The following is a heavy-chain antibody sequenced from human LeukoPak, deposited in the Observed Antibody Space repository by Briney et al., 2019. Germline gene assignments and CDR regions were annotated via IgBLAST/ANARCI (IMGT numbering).Heavy chain of an antibody. J-gene: IGHJ5*02. CDR2: IIPIFGTA. CDR1: GGTFSSYA. CDR3: ARVTIAAAGFDP. V-gene: IGHV1-69*13. D-gene: IGHD6-13*01. Sequence: ASVKVSCEASGGTFSSYAISWVRQAPGQGLEWMGGIIPIFGTANYAQKFQGRVTITADESTSTAYMELSSLRSEDTAVYYCARVTIAAAGFDPWGQGTLVTVSS.